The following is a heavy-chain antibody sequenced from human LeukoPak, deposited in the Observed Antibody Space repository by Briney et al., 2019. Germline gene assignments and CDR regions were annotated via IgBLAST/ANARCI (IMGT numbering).Heavy chain of an antibody. Sequence: ASVKVSCKTSGYTFSSYGVSWVRQAPGQGLEWMGWISAYNGNTDYAQKFQGRITMTTDTSTSRADMELRSLRSDDTAVYYCARVHTYCGTSTTSCLDYWGQGTLVTVSS. D-gene: IGHD1-7*01. CDR2: ISAYNGNT. J-gene: IGHJ4*02. CDR3: ARVHTYCGTSTTSCLDY. V-gene: IGHV1-18*01. CDR1: GYTFSSYG.